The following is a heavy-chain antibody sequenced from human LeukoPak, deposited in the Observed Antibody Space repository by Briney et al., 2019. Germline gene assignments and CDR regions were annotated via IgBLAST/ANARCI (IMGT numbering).Heavy chain of an antibody. Sequence: GGSLRLSCAASGFTFSSYEMNWVRQAPGKGLEWVSYISSSGSTIYYADPVKGRFTISRDNAKNSLYLQMNSLRAEDTAVYYCARVPIAVAPFDYWGQGTLVTVSS. CDR3: ARVPIAVAPFDY. CDR2: ISSSGSTI. CDR1: GFTFSSYE. J-gene: IGHJ4*02. D-gene: IGHD6-19*01. V-gene: IGHV3-48*03.